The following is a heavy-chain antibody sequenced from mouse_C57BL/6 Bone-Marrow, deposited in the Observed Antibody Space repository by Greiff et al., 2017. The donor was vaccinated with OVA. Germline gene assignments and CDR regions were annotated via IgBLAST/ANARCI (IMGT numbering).Heavy chain of an antibody. D-gene: IGHD1-1*01. Sequence: QVQLQQSGPGLVQPSQSLSITCTVSGFSLTSYGVHWVRQPPGKGLEWLGVIWSGGSTDYNAAFISRLSISKDNSKSQVFFKMNSLQADDTAIYYCAKTGDGSSGCAYWGQGTLVTVSA. CDR1: GFSLTSYG. V-gene: IGHV2-4*01. CDR2: IWSGGST. CDR3: AKTGDGSSGCAY. J-gene: IGHJ3*01.